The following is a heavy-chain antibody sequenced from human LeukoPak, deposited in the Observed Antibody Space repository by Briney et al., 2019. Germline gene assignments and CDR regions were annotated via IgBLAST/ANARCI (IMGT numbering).Heavy chain of an antibody. V-gene: IGHV3-74*01. D-gene: IGHD3-9*01. CDR2: INSAGSST. J-gene: IGHJ6*02. Sequence: QPGGSLRLSCAASGFTFSSYWMHWVRQTPGKGLVCVSRINSAGSSTDYADSVKGRFTISRDNAKNTLYLQMNSLRAEDMAVYYCVRGSNDWIGMDVWGQGTTVTVSS. CDR3: VRGSNDWIGMDV. CDR1: GFTFSSYW.